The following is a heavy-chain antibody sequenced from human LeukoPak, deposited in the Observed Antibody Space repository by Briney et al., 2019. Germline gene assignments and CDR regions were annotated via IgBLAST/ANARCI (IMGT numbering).Heavy chain of an antibody. CDR3: ARGPSITMVRGGQWYYYMDV. D-gene: IGHD3-10*01. J-gene: IGHJ6*03. CDR2: INPSGGST. CDR1: GYTFTRYY. Sequence: ASAKVSCKASGYTFTRYYMHWVRQAPGQGLEWMGIINPSGGSTNYAQKFQGRVTMTRDTSTNTVYMELSSLRSEDTAVYYCARGPSITMVRGGQWYYYMDVWGKGTTVTISS. V-gene: IGHV1-46*01.